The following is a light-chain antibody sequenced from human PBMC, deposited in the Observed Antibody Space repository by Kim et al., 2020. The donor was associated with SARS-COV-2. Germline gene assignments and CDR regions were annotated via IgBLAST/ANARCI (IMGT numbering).Light chain of an antibody. CDR1: QSISNW. CDR2: QAS. J-gene: IGKJ1*01. V-gene: IGKV1-5*03. Sequence: LSASVGDRVTIACRASQSISNWLAWYQQKPGKAPKLLIYQASSLENGVPSRFSGSGSGTEFSLTISSLQPDDFATYYCQQYNSHWTFGQGTKVEIK. CDR3: QQYNSHWT.